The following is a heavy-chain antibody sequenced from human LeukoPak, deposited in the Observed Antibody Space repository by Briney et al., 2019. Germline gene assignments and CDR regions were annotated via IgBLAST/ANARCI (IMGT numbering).Heavy chain of an antibody. Sequence: SGGSLRLSCAASGFTFSSYPLSWVRQAPGKGLEWVSAVSGSGSNTYYADSVKGRFTISRDSSKNTLYLQMNSLRAEDTAVYYCAKSNSRYQQAGRFDYWGQGTLVTVSS. CDR1: GFTFSSYP. D-gene: IGHD2-2*01. J-gene: IGHJ4*02. V-gene: IGHV3-23*01. CDR2: VSGSGSNT. CDR3: AKSNSRYQQAGRFDY.